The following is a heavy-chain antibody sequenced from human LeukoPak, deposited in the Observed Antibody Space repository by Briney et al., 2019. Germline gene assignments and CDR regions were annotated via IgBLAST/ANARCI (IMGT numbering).Heavy chain of an antibody. Sequence: GGSLRLSCAASGFTFSTYNMNWVRQAPGKGLEWVSSISSSSTYIYYADSVKGRFTISRDNAKNSLYLQMNSLRAEDTAVYYCAREWSTGWFDPWGQGTLVTVSS. CDR3: AREWSTGWFDP. V-gene: IGHV3-21*01. D-gene: IGHD5/OR15-5a*01. CDR2: ISSSSTYI. CDR1: GFTFSTYN. J-gene: IGHJ5*02.